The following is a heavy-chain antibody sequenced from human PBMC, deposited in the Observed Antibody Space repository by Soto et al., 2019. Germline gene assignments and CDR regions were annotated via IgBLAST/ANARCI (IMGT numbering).Heavy chain of an antibody. Sequence: PSETLSLTCTVSGGSISSYYWSWIRQPPGKGLEWIGYIYYSGSTNYNPSLKSRVTISVDTSKNQFSLKLSSVTAADTAVYYCARGVSSGYYDGGGYYGHDAFDIRGKGTMVTVS. D-gene: IGHD3-22*01. V-gene: IGHV4-59*01. CDR2: IYYSGST. J-gene: IGHJ3*02. CDR1: GGSISSYY. CDR3: ARGVSSGYYDGGGYYGHDAFDI.